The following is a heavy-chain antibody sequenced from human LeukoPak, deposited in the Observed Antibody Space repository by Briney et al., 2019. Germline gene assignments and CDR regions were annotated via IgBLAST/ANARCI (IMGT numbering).Heavy chain of an antibody. V-gene: IGHV3-74*01. D-gene: IGHD1/OR15-1a*01. CDR2: ISGDGSTT. J-gene: IGHJ3*02. CDR1: GLTFSTYW. Sequence: PGGSLRLSCAASGLTFSTYWMHWVRQAPGKGLVWVSRISGDGSTTSYADSVKGRFTISRDNAKNTVYLQVNSLRAEDTAVYYCEGPYNGNMAFDIWGQGTMVTVSS. CDR3: EGPYNGNMAFDI.